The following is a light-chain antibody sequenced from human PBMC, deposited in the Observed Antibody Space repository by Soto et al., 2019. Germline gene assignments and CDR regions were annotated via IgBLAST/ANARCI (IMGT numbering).Light chain of an antibody. Sequence: QSALTQPPSASGPPGQSITISCTGTSSDVGAYNYVSWYQQHPGKAPKLMIHEVSKRPSGVPDRFSASKSGNTASLTVSGLQAEDEADYYCSSHGGSNNFYVFGTGTKVTVL. CDR1: SSDVGAYNY. CDR2: EVS. CDR3: SSHGGSNNFYV. V-gene: IGLV2-8*01. J-gene: IGLJ1*01.